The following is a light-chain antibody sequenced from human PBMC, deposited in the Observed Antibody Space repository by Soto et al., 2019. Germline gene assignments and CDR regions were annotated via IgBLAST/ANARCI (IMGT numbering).Light chain of an antibody. V-gene: IGKV1-8*01. J-gene: IGKJ4*01. CDR3: QQYYNYPLT. CDR1: QGLGSA. Sequence: AIRMTQSPSSLSASTGDRVTITCRASQGLGSALAWYQQKPGKAPNVLIYDASTLQSGVTSRFSGSGSGTDFTLTISSLQSETVATYYCQQYYNYPLTFGGGTKVEIK. CDR2: DAS.